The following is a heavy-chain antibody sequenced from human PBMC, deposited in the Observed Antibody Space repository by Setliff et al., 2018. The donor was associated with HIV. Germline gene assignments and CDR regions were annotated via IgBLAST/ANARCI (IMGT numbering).Heavy chain of an antibody. V-gene: IGHV1-69*13. D-gene: IGHD1-1*01. Sequence: VASVKVSCKVSGGSFSSYGFTWVRQAPGQGLEWMGGLIPLFGSANYPQKFQGRVTMTADESTRTVYMELSRLRFEDTAMYYCGRGDSLLESIVWFDRWGQGTLVTSPQ. CDR1: GGSFSSYG. CDR3: GRGDSLLESIVWFDR. CDR2: LIPLFGSA. J-gene: IGHJ5*02.